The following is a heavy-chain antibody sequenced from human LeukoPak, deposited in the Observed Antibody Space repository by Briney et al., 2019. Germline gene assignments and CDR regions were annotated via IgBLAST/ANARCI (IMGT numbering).Heavy chain of an antibody. CDR1: GYSFTSYW. D-gene: IGHD3-9*01. Sequence: GESLKISCKGSGYSFTSYWISWVRQMPGKGREWMGRIDPSDSYTNYSPSFQGHVTISADKTISTAYLQWSSLKASDTAMYYCARHYHYDILTGYRKSGMDVWGKGTTVTVSS. J-gene: IGHJ6*04. CDR2: IDPSDSYT. CDR3: ARHYHYDILTGYRKSGMDV. V-gene: IGHV5-10-1*01.